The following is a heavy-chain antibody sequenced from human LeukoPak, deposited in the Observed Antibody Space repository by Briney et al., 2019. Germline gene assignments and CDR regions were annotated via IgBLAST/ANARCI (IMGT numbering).Heavy chain of an antibody. J-gene: IGHJ6*04. CDR1: GFTFSNYW. D-gene: IGHD2-2*01. CDR2: IKQGGSEK. CDR3: AREYCSSTSCYLSDYYYGMDV. V-gene: IGHV3-7*01. Sequence: GGSLRLSCTASGFTFSNYWMTWVRQAPGKGLEWVANIKQGGSEKYYVDSVKGRFTISRDNAKNSLYLQMNSLRAEDTAVYYCAREYCSSTSCYLSDYYYGMDVWGKGTTVTVSS.